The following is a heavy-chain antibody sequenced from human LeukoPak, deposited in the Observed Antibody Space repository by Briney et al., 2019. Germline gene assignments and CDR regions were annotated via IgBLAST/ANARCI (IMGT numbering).Heavy chain of an antibody. J-gene: IGHJ4*02. CDR3: ATQPNNTYYYDSSDHNYYFDY. Sequence: GASVKVSCKASGGTFSSYAISWVRQAPGQGLEWMGGIIPIFGTANYAQKFQGRVTITTDESTSTAYMELSSLRSEDTAVYYCATQPNNTYYYDSSDHNYYFDYWRQGTQVTVCS. V-gene: IGHV1-69*05. D-gene: IGHD3-22*01. CDR1: GGTFSSYA. CDR2: IIPIFGTA.